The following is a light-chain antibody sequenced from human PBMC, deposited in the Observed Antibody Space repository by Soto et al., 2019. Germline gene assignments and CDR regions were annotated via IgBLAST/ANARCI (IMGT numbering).Light chain of an antibody. CDR2: KAS. J-gene: IGKJ5*01. CDR1: QTVSSW. V-gene: IGKV1-5*03. CDR3: QQRSNWPLT. Sequence: DIQMTQSPSTLSVSVGDRVTITCRASQTVSSWLACYQKKPGKAPKLLIYKASTLKSGVQSRCSGRGSGKDFTLTISSLEPEDFAVYCCQQRSNWPLTFGQGTRLENK.